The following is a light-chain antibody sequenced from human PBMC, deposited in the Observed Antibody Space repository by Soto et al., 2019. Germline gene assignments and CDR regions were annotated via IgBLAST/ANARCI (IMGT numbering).Light chain of an antibody. Sequence: IVLTQSPGTLSLSPGERATLSCRASQSVASRAVAWHQQKPGQAPRLLLYSASKRATGIPDRFSGSGSGTDFTLTISRLEPEDFAVYYCQQYGSSHPMYTFGQGTKLEIK. J-gene: IGKJ2*01. CDR3: QQYGSSHPMYT. CDR2: SAS. CDR1: QSVASRA. V-gene: IGKV3-20*01.